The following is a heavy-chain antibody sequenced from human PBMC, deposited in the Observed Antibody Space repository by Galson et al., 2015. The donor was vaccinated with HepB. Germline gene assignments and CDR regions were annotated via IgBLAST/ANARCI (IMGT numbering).Heavy chain of an antibody. CDR1: GFSLRTSGMC. CDR3: ARTQTDYYGSVSYYKNYYGMDV. V-gene: IGHV2-70*01. J-gene: IGHJ6*02. D-gene: IGHD3-10*01. Sequence: PALGKPTQTLTLTCTFSGFSLRTSGMCVSWIRQPQGKALERLALIDWDDDKYYSTSLKTRLTIYKDTSKNQVVLTMTNMDPVDTATYYCARTQTDYYGSVSYYKNYYGMDVWGQGTTVTVSS. CDR2: IDWDDDK.